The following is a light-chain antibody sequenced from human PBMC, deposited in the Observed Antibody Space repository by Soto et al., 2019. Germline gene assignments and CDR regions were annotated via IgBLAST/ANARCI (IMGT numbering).Light chain of an antibody. Sequence: EIVLTQSAGTLSWSPGERATLSCRASQSVSSSYLAWYQQKPGQAPRLLIYGASSRATGIPDRFSGSGSGTDFTLTISRLETEDFAVYYCQQYGSSPWTFGQGTKVDIK. CDR3: QQYGSSPWT. CDR2: GAS. CDR1: QSVSSSY. V-gene: IGKV3-20*01. J-gene: IGKJ1*01.